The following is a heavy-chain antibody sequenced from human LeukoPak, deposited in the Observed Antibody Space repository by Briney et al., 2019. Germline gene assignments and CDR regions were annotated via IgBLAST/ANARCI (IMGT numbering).Heavy chain of an antibody. V-gene: IGHV6-1*01. D-gene: IGHD3-3*01. Sequence: SQTLSLTCAISGDSVSSNSAAWNWIRQSPSRGLEWLGRTYYRSKWYNDYAVSVKSRITINPDTSKNQFSLQLNSVTPEDTAVYYCARGSAPMVNHDFWSGHRAHYYYYYGMDVWGQGTTVTVSS. CDR2: TYYRSKWYN. J-gene: IGHJ6*02. CDR1: GDSVSSNSAA. CDR3: ARGSAPMVNHDFWSGHRAHYYYYYGMDV.